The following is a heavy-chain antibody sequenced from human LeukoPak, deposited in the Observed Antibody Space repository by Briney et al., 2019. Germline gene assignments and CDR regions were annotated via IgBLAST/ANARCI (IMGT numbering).Heavy chain of an antibody. CDR1: GGTFSSSI. CDR2: IIPILVVA. Sequence: SVKISCKASGGTFSSSIISCVRHAPGQGLEWMGRIIPILVVANYAQKFQGRVTLTADKSTSTAYMELSRLRSEDTAVYYCARDRRLPGSGSYEFAYWGQGTLVTVSS. J-gene: IGHJ4*02. V-gene: IGHV1-69*04. CDR3: ARDRRLPGSGSYEFAY. D-gene: IGHD3-10*01.